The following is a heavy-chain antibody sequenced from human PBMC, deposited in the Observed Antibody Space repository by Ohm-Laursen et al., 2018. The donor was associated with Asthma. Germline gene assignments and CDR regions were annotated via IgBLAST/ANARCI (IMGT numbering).Heavy chain of an antibody. CDR2: INAGNGNT. D-gene: IGHD2-15*01. Sequence: SSVKVSCKASGYTFTSYAMHWVRQAPGQRLEWMGWINAGNGNTKYSQKFQGRVTITRDTSASTAYMELSSLRSEDTAVYYCARGYCSGGSCHGWFDPWGQGTLVTVSS. V-gene: IGHV1-3*01. CDR3: ARGYCSGGSCHGWFDP. J-gene: IGHJ5*02. CDR1: GYTFTSYA.